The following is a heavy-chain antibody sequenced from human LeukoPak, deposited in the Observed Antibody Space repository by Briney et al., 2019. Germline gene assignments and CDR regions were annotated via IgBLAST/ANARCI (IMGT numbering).Heavy chain of an antibody. V-gene: IGHV4-39*01. Sequence: AETISSSCTVSGGSISSSSYYWSWIRQPPGEGLEWIGSIYYCGSTYYNPSHKGRVTISVDTSKNQFSLKLSSVTAADTAVYYCASHYRLSCSSSWTWGQRTLVTVSS. CDR2: IYYCGST. D-gene: IGHD6-13*01. CDR3: ASHYRLSCSSSWT. CDR1: GGSISSSSYY. J-gene: IGHJ5*02.